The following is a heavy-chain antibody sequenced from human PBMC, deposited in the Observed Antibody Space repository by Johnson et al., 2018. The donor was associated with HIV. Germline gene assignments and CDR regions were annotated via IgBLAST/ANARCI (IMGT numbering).Heavy chain of an antibody. D-gene: IGHD3-22*01. J-gene: IGHJ3*02. V-gene: IGHV3-11*04. CDR3: AGQHYYDSSGQGGGLDI. CDR2: ISSSGSTI. Sequence: QVQLVESGGGLVKPGGSLRLSCAASGFTFSDYYMSWIRQAPGKGLEWLSYISSSGSTIYYADSVKGRFTISRDNAKNMLFLQMNSLRAEDTAVYYCAGQHYYDSSGQGGGLDIWGQGTVVIVSS. CDR1: GFTFSDYY.